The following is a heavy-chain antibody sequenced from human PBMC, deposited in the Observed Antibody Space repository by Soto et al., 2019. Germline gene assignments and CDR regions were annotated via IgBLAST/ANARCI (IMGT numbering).Heavy chain of an antibody. V-gene: IGHV4-31*03. J-gene: IGHJ5*02. D-gene: IGHD3-10*01. CDR1: GGSISSDSYY. CDR2: IYYSGST. CDR3: AREEVAYYGSGSYNWFDP. Sequence: TLSLTCTVSGGSISSDSYYWSWIRQHPGKGLEWIGYIYYSGSTYYNPSLKSRVTISVDTSKNQFSLKLSSVTAADTAVYYCAREEVAYYGSGSYNWFDPWGQGTLVTVSS.